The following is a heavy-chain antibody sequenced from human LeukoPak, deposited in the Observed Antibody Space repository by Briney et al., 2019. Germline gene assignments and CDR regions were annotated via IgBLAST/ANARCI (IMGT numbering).Heavy chain of an antibody. J-gene: IGHJ4*02. CDR2: ISYDGSNK. V-gene: IGHV3-30*04. Sequence: GGSLRLSCAASGFTFSSYAMHWVRQAPGKGLEWVAVISYDGSNKYYADSVKGRFTISRGNAKNSLYLQMNSLRAEDTAVYYCARALAAAGSYWGQGTLVTVSS. CDR3: ARALAAAGSY. D-gene: IGHD6-25*01. CDR1: GFTFSSYA.